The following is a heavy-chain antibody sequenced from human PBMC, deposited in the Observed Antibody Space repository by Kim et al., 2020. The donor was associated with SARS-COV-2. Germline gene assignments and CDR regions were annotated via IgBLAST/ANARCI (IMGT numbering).Heavy chain of an antibody. Sequence: ASVKVSCKASGYTFTGYYMHWVRQAPGQGLEWMGWINPNSGGTNYAQKFQGRVTMTRDTSISTAYMELSRLRSDDTAVYYCARVTRDIVVVVAASLDYWGQGTLVTVSS. J-gene: IGHJ4*02. CDR3: ARVTRDIVVVVAASLDY. CDR2: INPNSGGT. D-gene: IGHD2-15*01. CDR1: GYTFTGYY. V-gene: IGHV1-2*02.